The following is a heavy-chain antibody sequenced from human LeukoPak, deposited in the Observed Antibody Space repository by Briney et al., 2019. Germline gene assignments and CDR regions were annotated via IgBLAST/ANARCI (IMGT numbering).Heavy chain of an antibody. CDR2: IYYTGTT. J-gene: IGHJ5*02. D-gene: IGHD3/OR15-3a*01. CDR3: ARQEIGLRSFDP. V-gene: IGHV4-39*01. CDR1: GGSISSSLYH. Sequence: SETLSLTCTVSGGSISSSLYHWGWIRQSPGKNLEWLGSIYYTGTTHYNPSHKSRVTISVDTSKNQFSLNLSSVTAADTAVYYCARQEIGLRSFDPWGQGTLVTVSS.